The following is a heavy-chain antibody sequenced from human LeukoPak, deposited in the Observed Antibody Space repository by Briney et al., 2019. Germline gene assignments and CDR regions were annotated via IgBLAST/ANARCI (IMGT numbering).Heavy chain of an antibody. J-gene: IGHJ4*02. CDR3: ARAYYDFWSGYYYYFDY. CDR2: INPNSGGT. CDR1: GYTFTGYY. D-gene: IGHD3-3*01. Sequence: ASVTVSCMASGYTFTGYYMHWVRQAPGQALEWIGWINPNSGGTNYAQKFQGRVTMTRDTSISTAYMELSRLRSDNTAVYYCARAYYDFWSGYYYYFDYWGQGTLVTVSS. V-gene: IGHV1-2*02.